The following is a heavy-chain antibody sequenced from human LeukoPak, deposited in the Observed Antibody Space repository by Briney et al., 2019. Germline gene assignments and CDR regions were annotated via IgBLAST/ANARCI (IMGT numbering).Heavy chain of an antibody. J-gene: IGHJ6*02. Sequence: GGSLRLSCAASGFTFSSYWMSWVRQAPGKGLEWVAIIKQDGSEKYYVDSVEGRFTIPRDNAKNSLFLQMNSLRAEDTAVYYCARYCSGGSCLFYYFGMDFWGQGTTVAVSS. CDR3: ARYCSGGSCLFYYFGMDF. V-gene: IGHV3-7*01. CDR1: GFTFSSYW. D-gene: IGHD2-15*01. CDR2: IKQDGSEK.